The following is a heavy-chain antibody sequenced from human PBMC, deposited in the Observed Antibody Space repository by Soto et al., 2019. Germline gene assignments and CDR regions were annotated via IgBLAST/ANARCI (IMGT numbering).Heavy chain of an antibody. CDR2: MNPNSGNT. Sequence: ASVKVSCKASGYTFTSYDIKWVRQATGQGLEWMGWMNPNSGNTGYAQKFQGRVTMTRNTSISTAYMELSSLRSEDTAVYYCARNTPFLEWLSPIFRFDYYYGMDVWGQGTTVTVSS. CDR3: ARNTPFLEWLSPIFRFDYYYGMDV. CDR1: GYTFTSYD. J-gene: IGHJ6*02. D-gene: IGHD3-3*02. V-gene: IGHV1-8*01.